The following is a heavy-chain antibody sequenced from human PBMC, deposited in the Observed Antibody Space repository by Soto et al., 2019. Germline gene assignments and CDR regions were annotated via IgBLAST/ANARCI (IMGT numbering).Heavy chain of an antibody. CDR3: ARGGQYRYFDY. D-gene: IGHD2-2*02. J-gene: IGHJ4*02. V-gene: IGHV1-18*01. CDR2: SSPYNGDT. CDR1: GYTFTLFG. Sequence: QVQLVQSGAEVKKPGASVKVSCTTSGYTFTLFGITWVRQAPGQGRQWMGGSSPYNGDTKYAEKLEGRVTLTTDTSTDTAYMELTSLTSDDTAEYYCARGGQYRYFDYWGQGTLVTVSS.